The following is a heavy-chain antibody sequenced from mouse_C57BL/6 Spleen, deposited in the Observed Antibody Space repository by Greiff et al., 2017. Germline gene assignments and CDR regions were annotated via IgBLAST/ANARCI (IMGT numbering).Heavy chain of an antibody. V-gene: IGHV6-6*01. Sequence: EVMLVESGGGLVQPGGSMKLSCAASGFTFSDAWMDWVRQSPEKGLEWVAEIRNKANNHATYYAESVKGRFTISRDDSKNSVYSQLNSLRADDNCNYYRTQDALGYFGGWGTGTTVTVSS. CDR1: GFTFSDAW. CDR2: IRNKANNHAT. J-gene: IGHJ1*03. CDR3: TQDALGYFGG.